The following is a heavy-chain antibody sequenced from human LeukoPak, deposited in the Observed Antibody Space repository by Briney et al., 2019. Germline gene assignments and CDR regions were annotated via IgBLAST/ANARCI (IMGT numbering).Heavy chain of an antibody. D-gene: IGHD2-2*01. CDR3: ARAGIVVVHYEDWEWFDP. V-gene: IGHV1-2*02. Sequence: ASVKASCKASGYTFTGYYMHWVRQAPGQGLEWMGWINPNSGGTNYAQKFQGRVTMTRDTSISTAYMELSRLRSDDTAVYYCARAGIVVVHYEDWEWFDPWGQGTLVTVSS. CDR2: INPNSGGT. CDR1: GYTFTGYY. J-gene: IGHJ5*02.